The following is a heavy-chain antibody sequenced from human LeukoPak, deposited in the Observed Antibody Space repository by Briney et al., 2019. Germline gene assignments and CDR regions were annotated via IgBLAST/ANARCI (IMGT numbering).Heavy chain of an antibody. CDR2: IYTSGST. V-gene: IGHV4-4*07. D-gene: IGHD4-17*01. Sequence: SXXLSLTCTVSGGSISSYYWSWIRQPAGKGLEWIGRIYTSGSTNYNPSLKSRVTISVDTSKNQFSLKLSSVTAADTAVYYCARDRGYGDYSFDYWGQGTLVTVSS. CDR1: GGSISSYY. CDR3: ARDRGYGDYSFDY. J-gene: IGHJ4*02.